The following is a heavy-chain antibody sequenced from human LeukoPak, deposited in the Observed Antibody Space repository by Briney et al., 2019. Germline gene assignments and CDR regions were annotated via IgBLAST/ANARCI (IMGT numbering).Heavy chain of an antibody. V-gene: IGHV5-51*01. J-gene: IGHJ4*02. Sequence: GESLKISCKTSGYIFTDYWIGWVRQVPGKGPEWMGIIYPDDSDTRYSPSFQGQVTISADKSTSTAYLQWSSLKASDTAMYYCARGAPIFYYFESWGQGTLVSVSA. CDR3: ARGAPIFYYFES. CDR2: IYPDDSDT. CDR1: GYIFTDYW.